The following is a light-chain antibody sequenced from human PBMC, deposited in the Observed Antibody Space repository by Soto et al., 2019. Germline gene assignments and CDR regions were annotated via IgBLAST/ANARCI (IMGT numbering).Light chain of an antibody. V-gene: IGLV2-11*01. J-gene: IGLJ3*02. Sequence: QSVLTQPRSVSGSPGQSVTISCTGTSSDVGGYNYVSWYQQYPGKAPKPMIYDVTKRPSGVPDRFSGSKSGNTASLTISGLQAEDEADYYCSSYTVINTAVFGGGTKLTVL. CDR2: DVT. CDR3: SSYTVINTAV. CDR1: SSDVGGYNY.